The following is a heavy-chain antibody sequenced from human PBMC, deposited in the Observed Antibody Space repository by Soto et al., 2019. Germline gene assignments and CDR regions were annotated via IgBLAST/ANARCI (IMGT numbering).Heavy chain of an antibody. D-gene: IGHD3-10*01. CDR1: GYSFTSYW. CDR2: IYPGDSDT. Sequence: PXDSLTISGKGSGYSFTSYWIGLMRQMSGKGLEWMGIIYPGDSDTRYSPSFQGQVTISADKSINTAYLQWSSLKASDTAMYYCASHDYGSGNQPPDYWGQGTLVTVSS. J-gene: IGHJ4*02. V-gene: IGHV5-51*01. CDR3: ASHDYGSGNQPPDY.